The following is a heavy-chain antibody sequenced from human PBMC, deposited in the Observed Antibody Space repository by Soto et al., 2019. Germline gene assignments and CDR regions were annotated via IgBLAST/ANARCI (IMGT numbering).Heavy chain of an antibody. CDR1: GFSLSTSGMC. CDR2: IDWDDDK. CDR3: ARATYDSSGYYWNYFDY. D-gene: IGHD3-22*01. J-gene: IGHJ4*02. V-gene: IGHV2-70*01. Sequence: SGPTLVNPTQTLTLACTFSGFSLSTSGMCVSWIRQPPGKALEWLALIDWDDDKYYSTSLKTRLTISKDTSKNQVVLTMTNMDPVDTATYYCARATYDSSGYYWNYFDYWGQGTLVTVSS.